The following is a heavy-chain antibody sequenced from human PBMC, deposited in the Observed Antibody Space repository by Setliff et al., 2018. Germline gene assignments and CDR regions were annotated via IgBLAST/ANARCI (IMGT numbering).Heavy chain of an antibody. J-gene: IGHJ4*02. CDR1: GFNLHVYT. D-gene: IGHD6-13*01. V-gene: IGHV3-21*01. CDR2: ISSNSNYI. Sequence: PGGSLRLSCVASGFNLHVYTMEWVRQAPGKGLDWVSSISSNSNYIYTADSLKGRLTVSRDNSRNTLYLQMNSLRSEDTAVYYCTKGGSWSDYWGQGALVTVSS. CDR3: TKGGSWSDY.